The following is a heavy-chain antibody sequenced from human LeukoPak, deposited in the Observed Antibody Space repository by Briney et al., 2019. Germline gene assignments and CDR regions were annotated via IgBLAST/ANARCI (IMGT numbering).Heavy chain of an antibody. D-gene: IGHD1-26*01. Sequence: SETLSLACAVYGGSFSGYFWSYIRQPPGKGLEWLGEISHSGSTNYSPSLKSRVTISVDTSKNQFSLKLSSVTAADTAVYYCARALHGGSYFLDYWGQGTLVTVSS. J-gene: IGHJ4*02. V-gene: IGHV4-34*01. CDR1: GGSFSGYF. CDR3: ARALHGGSYFLDY. CDR2: ISHSGST.